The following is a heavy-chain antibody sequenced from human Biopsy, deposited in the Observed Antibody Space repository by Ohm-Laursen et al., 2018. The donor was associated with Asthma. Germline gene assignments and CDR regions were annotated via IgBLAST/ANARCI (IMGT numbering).Heavy chain of an antibody. V-gene: IGHV1-69*06. CDR1: GGMFGNYA. D-gene: IGHD5-12*01. Sequence: GASVKVSCKASGGMFGNYAISWVRQAPGLGLEWMGGISPIFGSSNYAQRFQGRVTITADIFTRTVYMELTSLRFEDTAVYYCARGYSGTDRIVYYYSGMEVWGQGTTVTVSS. J-gene: IGHJ6*02. CDR3: ARGYSGTDRIVYYYSGMEV. CDR2: ISPIFGSS.